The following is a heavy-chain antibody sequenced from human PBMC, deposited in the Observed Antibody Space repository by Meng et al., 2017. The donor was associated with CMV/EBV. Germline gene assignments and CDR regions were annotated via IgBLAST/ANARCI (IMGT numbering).Heavy chain of an antibody. CDR2: IYYSGST. Sequence: SETLSLTCTVSGGSISSSSYYWGGIRQPPGKGLEWIGSIYYSGSTYYNPSLKSRVTISVDTSKNQFSLKLSSVTAADTAVYYCARPSGSGTMDYWGQGALVTVSS. D-gene: IGHD1-26*01. CDR3: ARPSGSGTMDY. J-gene: IGHJ4*02. V-gene: IGHV4-39*01. CDR1: GGSISSSSYY.